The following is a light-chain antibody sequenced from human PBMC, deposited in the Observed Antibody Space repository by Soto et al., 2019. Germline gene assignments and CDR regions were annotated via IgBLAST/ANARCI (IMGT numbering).Light chain of an antibody. Sequence: QSFLTQPASVSVSPGQSITISCTGTSSDVGGYNYVSWYQQHPGNAPRLMIYEVNNRPSGVPNRFSGSKSGNTASLTISGLQAEDEADYYCSSKTSSRTPFVFGTGTKVTVL. CDR2: EVN. CDR1: SSDVGGYNY. CDR3: SSKTSSRTPFV. J-gene: IGLJ1*01. V-gene: IGLV2-14*01.